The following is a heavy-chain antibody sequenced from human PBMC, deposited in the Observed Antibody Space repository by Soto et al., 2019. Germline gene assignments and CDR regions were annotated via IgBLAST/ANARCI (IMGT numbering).Heavy chain of an antibody. CDR3: AKPVSGNYYPSDY. Sequence: QVQLVESGGGVVQPGRSLRLSCAASGFTFSSYGMHWVRQAPGKGLEWVAVISYDGSYKYYADSVKGRFTISRDNSKNTLFLQMNSLRAEDTAVYYCAKPVSGNYYPSDYWGQGTLVTVSS. D-gene: IGHD1-26*01. CDR2: ISYDGSYK. J-gene: IGHJ4*02. V-gene: IGHV3-30*18. CDR1: GFTFSSYG.